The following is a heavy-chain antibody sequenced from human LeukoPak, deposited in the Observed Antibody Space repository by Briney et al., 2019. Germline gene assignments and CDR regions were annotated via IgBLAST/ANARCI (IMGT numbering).Heavy chain of an antibody. CDR2: IYYIGST. D-gene: IGHD3-9*01. CDR1: GGSISSSSYS. Sequence: SETLSLTCTVSGGSISSSSYSWGWLRQPPGKGLEWIGCIYYIGSTYHYPSLKGRVTTSVATSKNQFTLNLISVTATATAVSYCATERKYDILSGYYYFDHWGQGTLVTVS. CDR3: ATERKYDILSGYYYFDH. V-gene: IGHV4-39*02. J-gene: IGHJ4*02.